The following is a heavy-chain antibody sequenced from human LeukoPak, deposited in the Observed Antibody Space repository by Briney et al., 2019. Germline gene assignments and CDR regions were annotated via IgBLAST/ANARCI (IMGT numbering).Heavy chain of an antibody. J-gene: IGHJ6*03. V-gene: IGHV4-34*01. Sequence: SETLSLTCAVYGGSFNGYYWSWIRQPPGKGLEWIGEINHSGSTNYNPSLKSRVTISVDTSKNQFSLKLSSVTAADTAVYYCARGPYYYYYYMDVWGKGTTVTVSS. CDR1: GGSFNGYY. CDR2: INHSGST. CDR3: ARGPYYYYYYMDV.